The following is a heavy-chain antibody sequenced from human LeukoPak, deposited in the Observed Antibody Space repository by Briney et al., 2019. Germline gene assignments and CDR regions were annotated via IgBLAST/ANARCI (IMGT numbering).Heavy chain of an antibody. Sequence: PSETLSLTCTVSGGSVSDYFWSWIRQPPGKGLEWVAYIRSTGSTNYNPSLKSRVTISVDTSKNQFSLKLSSVTAADTAVYYCARGPDGWYDSSGYYPWGQGTLVTVSS. CDR1: GGSVSDYF. CDR2: IRSTGST. V-gene: IGHV4-59*02. CDR3: ARGPDGWYDSSGYYP. D-gene: IGHD3-22*01. J-gene: IGHJ5*02.